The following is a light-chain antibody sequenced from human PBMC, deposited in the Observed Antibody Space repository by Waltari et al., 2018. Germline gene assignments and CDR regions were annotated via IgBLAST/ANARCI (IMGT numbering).Light chain of an antibody. CDR3: QQGYNTPWT. V-gene: IGKV1-12*01. Sequence: DIQMTQSPSSLSASVGDKVTITCRASQGISSWLAWYQQKPVKAPKLLIYAASSLQSGVPSRFSGSGSVTDYTLTISSLQPEDFATYYCQQGYNTPWTFGQGTKVEIK. J-gene: IGKJ1*01. CDR1: QGISSW. CDR2: AAS.